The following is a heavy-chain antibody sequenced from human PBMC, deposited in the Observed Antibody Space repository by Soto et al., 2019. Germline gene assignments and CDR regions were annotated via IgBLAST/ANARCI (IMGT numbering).Heavy chain of an antibody. CDR2: ISGSGGST. D-gene: IGHD3-16*02. V-gene: IGHV3-23*01. CDR1: GFTFSSYA. CDR3: AKDMITFGGVIVITQWRYFDY. Sequence: EVQLLESGGGLVQPGGSLRLSCAASGFTFSSYAMSWVRQAPGKGLEWVSAISGSGGSTYYADSVKGRFTISRDNSKNTLYLQMHSLRAEDTAVYYCAKDMITFGGVIVITQWRYFDYWGQGTLVTVSS. J-gene: IGHJ4*02.